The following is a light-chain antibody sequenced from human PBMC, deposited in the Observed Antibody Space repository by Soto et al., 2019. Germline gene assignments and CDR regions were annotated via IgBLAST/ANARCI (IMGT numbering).Light chain of an antibody. V-gene: IGKV3-20*01. CDR2: DAS. J-gene: IGKJ1*01. Sequence: EIVLTQSPGTLSLSPGERATLSCRASQSIRSSYLAWYQQKSGQAPRLLIYDASSRATGIPDRFSGSGSGAEFSLTISRLEPEDFAVYYCQQYGNSPPRTFGQGTKVEIK. CDR1: QSIRSSY. CDR3: QQYGNSPPRT.